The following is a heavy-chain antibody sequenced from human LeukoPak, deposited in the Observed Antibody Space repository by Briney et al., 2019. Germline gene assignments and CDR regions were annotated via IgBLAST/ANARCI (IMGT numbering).Heavy chain of an antibody. Sequence: SETLSLTCTVSGGSISSYYWSWIRQPPGKGLEWIGYIYYSGSTNYNPSLKSRVTISVDTSKNQFSLRLSSVTAADTAVYYCARQKDSSGWYGAFDIWGQGTMVTVSS. CDR2: IYYSGST. CDR1: GGSISSYY. CDR3: ARQKDSSGWYGAFDI. V-gene: IGHV4-59*08. J-gene: IGHJ3*02. D-gene: IGHD6-19*01.